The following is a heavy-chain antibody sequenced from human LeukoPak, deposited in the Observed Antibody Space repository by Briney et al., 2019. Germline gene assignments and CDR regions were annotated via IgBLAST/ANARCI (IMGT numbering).Heavy chain of an antibody. J-gene: IGHJ4*02. D-gene: IGHD3-10*01. V-gene: IGHV3-33*06. CDR2: IWYDGSNK. CDR3: AKWQYYVSGDDY. Sequence: GGSLRLSCAASGFTFSSYGMHWVRQAPGKGLEWVAVIWYDGSNKYYADSVKGRFTISRDNSKNTLYLQMNSLRAEDTAIYYCAKWQYYVSGDDYWGQGILVTVSS. CDR1: GFTFSSYG.